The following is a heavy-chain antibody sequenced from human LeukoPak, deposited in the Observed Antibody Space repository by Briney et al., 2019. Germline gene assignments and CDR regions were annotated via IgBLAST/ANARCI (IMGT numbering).Heavy chain of an antibody. CDR3: ARVMEPSQNYYYYYMDV. CDR1: GGTFSSYA. V-gene: IGHV1-69*05. CDR2: IIPIFGTA. J-gene: IGHJ6*03. Sequence: ASVTVSCKASGGTFSSYAISWVRQAPGQGLEWMGGIIPIFGTANYAQKFQGRVTITTDESTSTAYMELSSLRSEDTAVYYCARVMEPSQNYYYYYMDVWGKGTTVTVSS. D-gene: IGHD1-26*01.